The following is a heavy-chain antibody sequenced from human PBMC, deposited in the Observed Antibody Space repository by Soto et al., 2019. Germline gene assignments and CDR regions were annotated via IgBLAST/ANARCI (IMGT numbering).Heavy chain of an antibody. CDR2: ISYDGSNK. D-gene: IGHD2-2*01. CDR1: GFTFSSYA. J-gene: IGHJ6*02. Sequence: QVQLVESGGGVVQPGRSLRLSCAASGFTFSSYAMHWVRQAPGKGLEWVAVISYDGSNKYYADSVKGRFTISRDNSKNTLYMQMNSLRAEDTAVYYCVREGGRCSSNSCYGRYYYYYYGMDVWGQGTTVTVSS. V-gene: IGHV3-30-3*01. CDR3: VREGGRCSSNSCYGRYYYYYYGMDV.